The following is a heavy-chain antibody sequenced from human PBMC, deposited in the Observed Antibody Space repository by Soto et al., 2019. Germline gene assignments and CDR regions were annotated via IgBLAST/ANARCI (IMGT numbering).Heavy chain of an antibody. V-gene: IGHV3-30-3*01. D-gene: IGHD6-19*01. CDR2: ISYDGSNK. CDR3: GRDVKGGGVAGAGTIAS. CDR1: GFTFSSYA. J-gene: IGHJ4*02. Sequence: QVQLVESGGGVVQPGRSLRLSCAASGFTFSSYAMHWVRQAPGKGLEWVAVISYDGSNKYYADSVKGRFTISRDNSKNTFYRKMNGGGAEDPAVYYCGRDVKGGGVAGAGTIASGAQETLVPVSS.